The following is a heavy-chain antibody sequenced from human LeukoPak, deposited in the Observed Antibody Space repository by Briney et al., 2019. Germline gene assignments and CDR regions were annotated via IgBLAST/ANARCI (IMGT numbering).Heavy chain of an antibody. CDR2: IYHSGSI. CDR1: GGSISSGGYY. V-gene: IGHV4-30-2*01. CDR3: ARTTGAFDI. Sequence: SETLSLTCTVSGGSISSGGYYWSWIRQPPGKGLEWIGYIYHSGSIYYNPSLKSRVTISVDRSKNQFSLKLSSVTAADTAVYYCARTTGAFDIWGQGTMVTVSS. J-gene: IGHJ3*02. D-gene: IGHD1-14*01.